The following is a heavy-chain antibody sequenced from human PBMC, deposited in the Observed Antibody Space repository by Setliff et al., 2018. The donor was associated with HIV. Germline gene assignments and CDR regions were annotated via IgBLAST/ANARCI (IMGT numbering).Heavy chain of an antibody. CDR1: GFTFSSYA. V-gene: IGHV3-23*01. CDR2: ISGSGGST. Sequence: GGSLRLSCAASGFTFSSYAMSWVRQAPGKGLEWVSAISGSGGSTYYADSVKGRFTISRDNAKNTLYLQMNSLRAEDTAVYYCARDSGSFLIGAGYFESWGQGTLVTVSS. CDR3: ARDSGSFLIGAGYFES. J-gene: IGHJ4*01. D-gene: IGHD1-26*01.